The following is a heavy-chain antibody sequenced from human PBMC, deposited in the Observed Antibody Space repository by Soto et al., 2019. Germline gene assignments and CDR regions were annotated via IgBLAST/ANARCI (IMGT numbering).Heavy chain of an antibody. J-gene: IGHJ6*02. D-gene: IGHD3-22*01. CDR3: ARSPSYYDSSGYYLWYYYGMDV. CDR1: GYSFTSYW. V-gene: IGHV5-51*01. CDR2: IYPGDSDT. Sequence: GASLKISCKGSGYSFTSYWSGWVRQMPGKGLEWMGIIYPGDSDTRYSPSFQGQVTISADKSISTAYLQWSSLKASDTAMYYCARSPSYYDSSGYYLWYYYGMDVWGHGTTVTVSS.